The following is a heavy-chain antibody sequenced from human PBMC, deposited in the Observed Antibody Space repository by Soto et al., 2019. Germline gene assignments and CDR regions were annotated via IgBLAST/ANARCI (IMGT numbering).Heavy chain of an antibody. Sequence: EEQLVESGGGLGKPGGSLRLSCVGSGFTFSNAWMNWVRQAPGKGLEWVGRVKSKANGGTIEYAGPVKGRFTISRDDSKNMVYLQMNSLNIDDTGVYYCSTGWTLDYWGQGILVTVSS. J-gene: IGHJ4*02. V-gene: IGHV3-15*07. CDR1: GFTFSNAW. CDR2: VKSKANGGTI. CDR3: STGWTLDY.